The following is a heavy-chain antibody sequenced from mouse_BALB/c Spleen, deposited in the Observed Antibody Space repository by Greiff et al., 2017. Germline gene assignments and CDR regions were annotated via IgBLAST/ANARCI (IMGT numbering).Heavy chain of an antibody. CDR3: ARDFYYSGSRGDYYFDY. D-gene: IGHD1-1*01. CDR1: GFTFSSFG. Sequence: EVMLVESGGGLVQPGGSRKLSCAASGFTFSSFGMHWVRQAPEKGLEWVAYISSGSSTIYYADTVKGRFTISRDNPKNTLFLQMTSLRSEDTAMYYCARDFYYSGSRGDYYFDYWGQGTTLTVSS. J-gene: IGHJ2*01. CDR2: ISSGSSTI. V-gene: IGHV5-17*02.